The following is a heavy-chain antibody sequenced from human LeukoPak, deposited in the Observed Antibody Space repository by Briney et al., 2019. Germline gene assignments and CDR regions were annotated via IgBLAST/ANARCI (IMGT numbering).Heavy chain of an antibody. V-gene: IGHV4-34*01. Sequence: SETLSLTCADYGGSFSGYYWSWIRQPPGKGLEWIGEINHSGSTNYNPSLKSRVTISVDTSKNQFSLKLSSVTAADTAVYYCARGPYIAAAGTSWFDPWGQGTLVTVSS. J-gene: IGHJ5*02. CDR1: GGSFSGYY. D-gene: IGHD6-13*01. CDR3: ARGPYIAAAGTSWFDP. CDR2: INHSGST.